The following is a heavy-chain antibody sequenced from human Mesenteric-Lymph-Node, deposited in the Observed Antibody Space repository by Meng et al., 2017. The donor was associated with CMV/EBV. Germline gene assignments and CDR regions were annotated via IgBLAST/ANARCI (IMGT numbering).Heavy chain of an antibody. Sequence: SVKVSCKASGGTFSSYTINWVRQAPGQGLKWMGRIISMFGIANYAQKFQGRVTITADKATSTAYMEVSSLRSDDTAVYYCAREKNVGGNFQASDLWGQGTKVTVSS. CDR3: AREKNVGGNFQASDL. J-gene: IGHJ3*01. V-gene: IGHV1-69*04. CDR1: GGTFSSYT. CDR2: IISMFGIA. D-gene: IGHD4-23*01.